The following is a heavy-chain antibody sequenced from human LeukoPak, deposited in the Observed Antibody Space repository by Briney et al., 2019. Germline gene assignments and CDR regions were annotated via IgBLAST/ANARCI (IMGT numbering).Heavy chain of an antibody. J-gene: IGHJ4*02. CDR1: GFTFSDYY. D-gene: IGHD3-10*01. CDR2: ISNGSSTI. CDR3: ARRLYGSGSHSFDD. Sequence: GGSLRLSCAASGFTFSDYYMGWIRQTPGKGLEWISYISNGSSTIYYADSVEGRFTISRDNAKNSLYLQMNSLRAEDTAVYYCARRLYGSGSHSFDDWGQGTLVTVSS. V-gene: IGHV3-11*01.